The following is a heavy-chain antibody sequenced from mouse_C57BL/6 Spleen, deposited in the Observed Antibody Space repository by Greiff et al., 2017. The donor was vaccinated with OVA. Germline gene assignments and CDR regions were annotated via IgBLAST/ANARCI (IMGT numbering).Heavy chain of an antibody. J-gene: IGHJ2*01. D-gene: IGHD1-1*01. V-gene: IGHV5-9*01. CDR2: ISGGGGNT. CDR3: ARHKITTVVVDY. CDR1: GFTFSSYT. Sequence: EVKLVESGGGLVKPGGSLKLSCAASGFTFSSYTMSWVRQTPEKRLEWVATISGGGGNTYYPDSVKGRFTISRDNAKNTLYLQMSSLRSEDTALYYCARHKITTVVVDYWGQGTTLTVSS.